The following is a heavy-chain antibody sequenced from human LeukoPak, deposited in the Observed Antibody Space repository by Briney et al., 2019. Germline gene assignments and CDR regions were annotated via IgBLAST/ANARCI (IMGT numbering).Heavy chain of an antibody. CDR1: GYTFTGYY. CDR3: ATWGFSSPPLAEFDY. CDR2: INPNSGGT. J-gene: IGHJ4*02. Sequence: ASVKVSCKASGYTFTGYYMHWVRQAPGQGLEWMGWINPNSGGTNYAQKFQGRVTMTRDTSISTAYMELSRLRSDDTAVYYCATWGFSSPPLAEFDYWGQGTLVTVSS. D-gene: IGHD5-18*01. V-gene: IGHV1-2*02.